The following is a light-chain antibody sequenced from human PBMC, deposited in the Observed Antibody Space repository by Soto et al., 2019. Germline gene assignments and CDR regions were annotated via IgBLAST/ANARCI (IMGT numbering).Light chain of an antibody. CDR1: QSVSNTY. CDR3: QQYGSSPGIT. Sequence: EIVLAQSPGTLSLSPGESATLSCRASQSVSNTYLAWYQQKPGQAPRLLIYGVSSRATGIPDRFSGSGSGTDFTLTISRLEPEDFAVYYCQQYGSSPGITFGQGTRLEIK. CDR2: GVS. J-gene: IGKJ5*01. V-gene: IGKV3-20*01.